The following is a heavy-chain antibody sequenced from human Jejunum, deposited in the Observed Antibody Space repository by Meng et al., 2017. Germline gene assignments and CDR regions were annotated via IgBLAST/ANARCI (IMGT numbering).Heavy chain of an antibody. D-gene: IGHD6-19*01. V-gene: IGHV5-51*01. Sequence: GESLKISCKGSGYSFSTYWIGWVRQMPGKGLDWMGIIYPGDSDTRYSPSFQGQVTISADKSISTAYVQWSSLQASDTAMYYCARHASGFDIWGQGTMVTVSS. CDR3: ARHASGFDI. CDR2: IYPGDSDT. J-gene: IGHJ3*02. CDR1: GYSFSTYW.